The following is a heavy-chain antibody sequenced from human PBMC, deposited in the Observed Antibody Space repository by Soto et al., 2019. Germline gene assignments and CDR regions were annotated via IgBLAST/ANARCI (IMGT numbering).Heavy chain of an antibody. D-gene: IGHD2-2*01. V-gene: IGHV1-2*02. J-gene: IGHJ3*02. CDR2: INPNSGGT. CDR1: GYTFTGYY. CDR3: ARERRELGYCSSTSCYLAPNAFDI. Sequence: QVQLVQSGAEVKKPGASVKVSCKASGYTFTGYYMHWVRQAPGQGLEWMGWINPNSGGTNYAQKFQGGVTMTRDTSISTACMELSRLRSADTAVYYCARERRELGYCSSTSCYLAPNAFDIWGQGTMVTVSS.